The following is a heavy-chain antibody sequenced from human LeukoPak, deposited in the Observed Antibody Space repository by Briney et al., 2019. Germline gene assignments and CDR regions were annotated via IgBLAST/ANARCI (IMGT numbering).Heavy chain of an antibody. Sequence: GGSLRLSCAASGFTFSSYAMSWVRQAPGKGLEWVSAISGSGGSTYYADSAKGRFTISRDNSKNTLYLQMNSLRAEDTAVYYCAKVWDYGGNGLAFDIWGQGTMVTVSS. CDR2: ISGSGGST. V-gene: IGHV3-23*01. J-gene: IGHJ3*02. D-gene: IGHD4-23*01. CDR3: AKVWDYGGNGLAFDI. CDR1: GFTFSSYA.